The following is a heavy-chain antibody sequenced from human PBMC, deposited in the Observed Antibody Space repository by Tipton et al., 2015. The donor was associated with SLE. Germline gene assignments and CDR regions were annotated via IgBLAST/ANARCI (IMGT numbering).Heavy chain of an antibody. D-gene: IGHD6-13*01. J-gene: IGHJ5*02. CDR1: GYSITSGDY. CDR2: LYHRGST. V-gene: IGHV4-38-2*02. Sequence: TLSLTCAVSGYSITSGDYWGWIRQPPGKVLEWVGSLYHRGSTYYNPSLKSRVTISTDTSKNEIYLKLTSVTATDTAVYFCARDPYDSTWRNGWFDPWGQGTLVTVSS. CDR3: ARDPYDSTWRNGWFDP.